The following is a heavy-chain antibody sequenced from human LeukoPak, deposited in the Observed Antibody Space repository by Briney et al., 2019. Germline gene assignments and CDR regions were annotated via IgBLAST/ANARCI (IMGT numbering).Heavy chain of an antibody. V-gene: IGHV3-23*01. Sequence: GGSLRLSCAASGFTFSSYAMSWVRQAPGKGLEWVSAISGSGGSTYYADSVKGQFTISRDNSKNTLYLQMNSLRAEDTALYYCAKGTGIAARPYYYYMDVWGKGTTVTVSS. CDR3: AKGTGIAARPYYYYMDV. D-gene: IGHD6-6*01. CDR2: ISGSGGST. CDR1: GFTFSSYA. J-gene: IGHJ6*03.